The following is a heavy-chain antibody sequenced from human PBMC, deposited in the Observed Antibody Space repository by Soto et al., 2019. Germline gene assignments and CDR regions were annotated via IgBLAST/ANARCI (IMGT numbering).Heavy chain of an antibody. CDR3: ARGGRITMVRGVIPKFDP. D-gene: IGHD3-10*01. CDR2: INHSGST. CDR1: GGSFSGYY. Sequence: SETLSLTCAVYGGSFSGYYWSWIRQPPGKGLEWIGEINHSGSTNYNPSLESRVTISVDTSKNQFSLKLSSVTAADTAVYYCARGGRITMVRGVIPKFDPWGQGTLVTVSS. J-gene: IGHJ5*02. V-gene: IGHV4-34*01.